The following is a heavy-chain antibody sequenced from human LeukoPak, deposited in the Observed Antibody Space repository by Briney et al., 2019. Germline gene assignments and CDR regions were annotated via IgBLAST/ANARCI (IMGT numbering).Heavy chain of an antibody. CDR2: ISPHNGNT. J-gene: IGHJ4*02. Sequence: ASVKVSCKASGYTFVNYGISWVRQAPGQGLEWMGGISPHNGNTNYAQKLQGRVTMTTDTSTSTAYMELRSLRSDDTAVYYCARGVGDIVVVTAMSDYYFDYWGQGTLVTVSS. CDR1: GYTFVNYG. D-gene: IGHD2-21*02. V-gene: IGHV1-18*01. CDR3: ARGVGDIVVVTAMSDYYFDY.